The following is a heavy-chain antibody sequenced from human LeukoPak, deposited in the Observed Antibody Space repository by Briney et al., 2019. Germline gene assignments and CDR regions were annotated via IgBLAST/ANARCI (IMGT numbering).Heavy chain of an antibody. J-gene: IGHJ4*02. D-gene: IGHD3-10*01. V-gene: IGHV3-11*01. Sequence: GWSLRFSCAGSGFTFSDYYMSWIRQAPGKGLEWVSYIGGSGTPIFYAHSVKGRFTISRDNAKNSLYLQMNSLRAEDTAVYYCARFAGSGSYYIDYWGQGTQITVSS. CDR2: IGGSGTPI. CDR1: GFTFSDYY. CDR3: ARFAGSGSYYIDY.